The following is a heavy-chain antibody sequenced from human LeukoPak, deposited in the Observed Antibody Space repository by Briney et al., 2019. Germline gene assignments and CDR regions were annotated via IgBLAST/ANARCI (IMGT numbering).Heavy chain of an antibody. V-gene: IGHV1-2*06. D-gene: IGHD2-2*01. CDR3: ARVWCSSTSCHYGMDV. Sequence: GASVKVSCKASGYTFTGYYMHWVRQAPGQGLEWTGRISPNSGGANYAQKFQGRVTMTRDTSISTAYMELSRLRSDDTAVYYCARVWCSSTSCHYGMDVWGQGTTVTVSS. J-gene: IGHJ6*02. CDR2: ISPNSGGA. CDR1: GYTFTGYY.